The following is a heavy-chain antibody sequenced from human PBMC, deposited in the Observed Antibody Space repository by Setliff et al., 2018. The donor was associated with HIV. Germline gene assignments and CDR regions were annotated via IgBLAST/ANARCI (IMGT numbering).Heavy chain of an antibody. J-gene: IGHJ5*02. V-gene: IGHV4-59*01. Sequence: SETLSLTCTVSGGSFSHYYWSWIRQSPGKGLELIGYIYNSGTTKYNPSLKSRVTISVDTSKNQFSLKLTSVTAADTAVYYCARDRSSGWSKDWFDTWGQGILVTVSS. CDR3: ARDRSSGWSKDWFDT. D-gene: IGHD6-19*01. CDR1: GGSFSHYY. CDR2: IYNSGTT.